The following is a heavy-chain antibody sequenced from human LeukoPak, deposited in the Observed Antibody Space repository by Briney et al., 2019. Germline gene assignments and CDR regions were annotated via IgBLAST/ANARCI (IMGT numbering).Heavy chain of an antibody. CDR1: GYTFTGYY. V-gene: IGHV1-2*02. CDR3: ARVKGSAGRGDY. CDR2: INPNSGGT. J-gene: IGHJ4*02. Sequence: ASVKVSCKASGYTFTGYYMHWVRQAPGQGLEWMGWINPNSGGTNYAQKLQGRVTMTTDTSTSTAYMELRSLRSDDTAVYYCARVKGSAGRGDYWGQGTLVTVSS. D-gene: IGHD6-13*01.